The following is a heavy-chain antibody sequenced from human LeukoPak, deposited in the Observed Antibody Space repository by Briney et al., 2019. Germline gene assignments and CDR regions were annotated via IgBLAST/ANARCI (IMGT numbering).Heavy chain of an antibody. V-gene: IGHV1-8*01. CDR2: MNPNSGNT. CDR1: GYTFPSYE. Sequence: GASVKVSCKASGYTFPSYEIDWVRQAPGQGLEWMGWMNPNSGNTGYAQKFQGRVTMTRNTSISTAYRDLSSLRSEDTAVYYGAKGPKYSSLSRYYGMDVWGQGTTVTVSS. D-gene: IGHD6-6*01. J-gene: IGHJ6*02. CDR3: AKGPKYSSLSRYYGMDV.